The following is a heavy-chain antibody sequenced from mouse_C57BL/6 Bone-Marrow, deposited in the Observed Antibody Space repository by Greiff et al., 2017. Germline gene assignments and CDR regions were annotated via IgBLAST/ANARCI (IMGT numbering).Heavy chain of an antibody. J-gene: IGHJ1*03. CDR1: GYAFSSYW. CDR3: AFITTVVARKRYFDV. V-gene: IGHV1-80*01. Sequence: QVQLQQSGAELVKPGASVKISCKASGYAFSSYWMNWVKQRPGKGLEWIGQIYPGDGDTNYNGKFKGKATLTADKSSSTAYMQLSSLTSEDSAVYYCAFITTVVARKRYFDVWGTGTTVTVSS. CDR2: IYPGDGDT. D-gene: IGHD1-1*01.